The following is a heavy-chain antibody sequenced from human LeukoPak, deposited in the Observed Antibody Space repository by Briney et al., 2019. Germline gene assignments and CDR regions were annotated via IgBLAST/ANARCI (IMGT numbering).Heavy chain of an antibody. D-gene: IGHD1-26*01. CDR1: GFTFSSYA. J-gene: IGHJ4*02. CDR3: ARGSVGATAYYFDY. V-gene: IGHV3-64*01. Sequence: PGGSLRLSCAASGFTFSSYAMHWVRQAPGKGLEYVSAISSNGGSTYYANSVKGRFTISRDNSKNTLYLQMGSLRAEDMAGYYCARGSVGATAYYFDYWGQGTLVTVSS. CDR2: ISSNGGST.